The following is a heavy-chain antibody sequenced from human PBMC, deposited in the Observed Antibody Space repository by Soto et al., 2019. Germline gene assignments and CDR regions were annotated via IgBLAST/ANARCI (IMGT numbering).Heavy chain of an antibody. CDR3: AKLYYMDV. J-gene: IGHJ6*03. V-gene: IGHV3-9*01. Sequence: SLRLSCAASGFTFDDYAMPWVRQAPGKGLEWVSGISWNSGSIGYADSVKGRFTISRDNAKNSLYLKMNSLRAEDTALYYCAKLYYMDVWGKGTTVTVSS. CDR1: GFTFDDYA. CDR2: ISWNSGSI.